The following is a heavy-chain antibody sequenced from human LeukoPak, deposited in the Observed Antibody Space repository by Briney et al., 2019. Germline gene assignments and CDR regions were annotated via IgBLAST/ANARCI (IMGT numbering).Heavy chain of an antibody. J-gene: IGHJ4*02. CDR2: ISGSGGST. CDR1: GFTFSSYA. CDR3: AKDPEVGATWPGGFDY. V-gene: IGHV3-23*01. D-gene: IGHD1-26*01. Sequence: GGSLRLSCAASGFTFSSYAMSWVRQAPGKGLEWVSAISGSGGSTYYADSVKGRFTISRDNSKNTLYLQMNSLRAEDTAVYYCAKDPEVGATWPGGFDYWGQGTLVTVSS.